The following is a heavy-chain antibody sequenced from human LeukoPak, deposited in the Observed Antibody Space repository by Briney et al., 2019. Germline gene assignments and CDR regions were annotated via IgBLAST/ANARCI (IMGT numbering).Heavy chain of an antibody. CDR1: GYTFTSYD. D-gene: IGHD7-27*01. CDR2: MSPNSGDT. CDR3: ARGPPNWGYDY. J-gene: IGHJ4*02. V-gene: IGHV1-8*01. Sequence: ASVKVSCKASGYTFTSYDINWVRQATGQRPEWMGWMSPNSGDTGYAQKFQDRVTMTRNTSISTAYMELSSLRSDDTAVYYCARGPPNWGYDYWGPGTLVTVSS.